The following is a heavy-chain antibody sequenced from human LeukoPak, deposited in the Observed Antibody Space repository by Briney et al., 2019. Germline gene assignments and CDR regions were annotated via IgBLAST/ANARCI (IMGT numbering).Heavy chain of an antibody. CDR1: GGSFSGYY. CDR3: ARLMAGSGTDYYYYYMDV. J-gene: IGHJ6*03. V-gene: IGHV4-34*01. CDR2: INHSGSS. Sequence: SETLSLTCAVYGGSFSGYYWSWIRQPPGKGLEWIGEINHSGSSNYNPSLKSRVTISVDTSKNQFSLKLSSVTAADTAVYYCARLMAGSGTDYYYYYMDVWGKGTTVTISS. D-gene: IGHD6-19*01.